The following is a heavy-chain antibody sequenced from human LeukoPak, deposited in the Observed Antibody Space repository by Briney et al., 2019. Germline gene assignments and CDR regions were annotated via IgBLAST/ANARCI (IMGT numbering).Heavy chain of an antibody. CDR3: VRDCSSASCSYDAFDV. Sequence: QPGGSLRLSCAASGFTFSNYWMQWVRQAPGKGLVWVSHINGDGSSTNYADSVKGRFTISRDNAKNTLYLQVNSLRAEDTAVYYCVRDCSSASCSYDAFDVWGQGTMVSVSS. CDR1: GFTFSNYW. D-gene: IGHD2-2*01. V-gene: IGHV3-74*01. CDR2: INGDGSST. J-gene: IGHJ3*01.